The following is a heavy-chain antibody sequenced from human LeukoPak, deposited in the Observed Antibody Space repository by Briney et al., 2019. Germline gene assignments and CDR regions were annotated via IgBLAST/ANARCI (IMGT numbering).Heavy chain of an antibody. D-gene: IGHD1-20*01. CDR2: IGLASGFV. CDR1: GFTFSDYS. J-gene: IGHJ4*02. Sequence: PGGSLRLSCAASGFTFSDYSMNWVRRAPGRGLEWISYIGLASGFVSYADSVKGRFTISSDTARNSVYLQMNSLRAEDTAVYYCARDHNWAFDSWGQGTLVNVSS. V-gene: IGHV3-21*05. CDR3: ARDHNWAFDS.